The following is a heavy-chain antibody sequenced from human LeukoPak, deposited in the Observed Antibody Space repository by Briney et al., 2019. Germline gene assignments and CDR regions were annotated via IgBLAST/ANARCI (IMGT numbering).Heavy chain of an antibody. Sequence: SETLSLTCTVSGGSISSYYWSWIRQPAGKGLEWIGRIYTSGSTNYNPSLKSRVTISVDTSKNQFSLKLSSVTAADTAVYYCARAIWGGSGYYYVIHFDYWGQGTLVTVSS. CDR1: GGSISSYY. CDR3: ARAIWGGSGYYYVIHFDY. CDR2: IYTSGST. V-gene: IGHV4-4*07. D-gene: IGHD3-22*01. J-gene: IGHJ4*02.